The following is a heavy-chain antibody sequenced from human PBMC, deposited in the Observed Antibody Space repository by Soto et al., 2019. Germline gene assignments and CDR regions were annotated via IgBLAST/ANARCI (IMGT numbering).Heavy chain of an antibody. CDR1: CGSFSPYF. J-gene: IGHJ2*01. D-gene: IGHD6-19*01. CDR3: ARLASVWQYYYCDF. V-gene: IGHV4-34*01. Sequence: QVQLQQWGAGLLKPSETLSLTCAVYCGSFSPYFWSWIRQPPGKGLEWIGEINHSGSTNYNPSLKRRGTLSVDTSKNQVSLKLTSVTAADTAGYYCARLASVWQYYYCDFWGRGTPVTVSS. CDR2: INHSGST.